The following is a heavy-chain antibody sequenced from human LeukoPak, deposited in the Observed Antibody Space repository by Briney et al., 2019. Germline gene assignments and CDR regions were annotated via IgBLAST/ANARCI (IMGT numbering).Heavy chain of an antibody. D-gene: IGHD1-1*01. CDR1: GFTFSSYA. Sequence: GSLRLSCAASGFTFSSYAMSWVRQAPGKGLEWIAEINRSGSPNYNPSLKSRVTISVDTSKNQFSLKLSSVTAADTAVYYCASNTGTVFDNWGQGALVTVSS. J-gene: IGHJ4*02. CDR3: ASNTGTVFDN. V-gene: IGHV4-34*01. CDR2: INRSGSP.